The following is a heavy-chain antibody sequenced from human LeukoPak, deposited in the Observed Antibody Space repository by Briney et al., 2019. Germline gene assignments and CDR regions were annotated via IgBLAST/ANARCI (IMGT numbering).Heavy chain of an antibody. CDR1: GGTFSSYA. D-gene: IGHD2-21*02. J-gene: IGHJ4*02. CDR3: ARESDPTSVDY. Sequence: SVKVSCKASGGTFSSYAISGVRQAPGQGLEWMGRIIPILGIANYAQKFQGRVTITADKSTSTAYMELSSLRSEDTAVYYCARESDPTSVDYWGQGTLVTVSS. V-gene: IGHV1-69*04. CDR2: IIPILGIA.